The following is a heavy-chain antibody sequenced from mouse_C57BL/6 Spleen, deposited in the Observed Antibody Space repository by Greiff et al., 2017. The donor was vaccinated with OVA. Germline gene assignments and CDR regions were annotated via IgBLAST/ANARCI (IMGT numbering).Heavy chain of an antibody. CDR2: ISSGGSYT. Sequence: DVMLVESGGDLVKPGGSLKLSCAASGFTFSSYGMSWVRQTPDKRLEWVATISSGGSYTYYPDSVKGRFTISRDNAKNTLYLQMSSLKSEDTAMYYCARPDYYGSSVWYFDVWGTGTTVTVSS. D-gene: IGHD1-1*01. J-gene: IGHJ1*03. V-gene: IGHV5-6*02. CDR3: ARPDYYGSSVWYFDV. CDR1: GFTFSSYG.